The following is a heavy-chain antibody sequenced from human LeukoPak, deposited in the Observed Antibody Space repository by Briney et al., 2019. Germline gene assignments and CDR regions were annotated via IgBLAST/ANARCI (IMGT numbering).Heavy chain of an antibody. CDR3: ARASRIVYYYGSGSYLH. CDR1: GYTFTSYA. Sequence: ASVKVSCKASGYTFTSYAMNWVRQAPGQGLEWMGWISAYNGNTNYAQKLQGRVTMTTDTSTSTAYMELRSLRSDDTAVYYCARASRIVYYYGSGSYLHWGQGTLVTVSS. V-gene: IGHV1-18*01. CDR2: ISAYNGNT. J-gene: IGHJ4*02. D-gene: IGHD3-10*01.